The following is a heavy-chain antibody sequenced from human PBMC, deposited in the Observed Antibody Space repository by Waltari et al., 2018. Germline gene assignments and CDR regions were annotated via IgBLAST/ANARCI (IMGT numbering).Heavy chain of an antibody. V-gene: IGHV4-34*01. Sequence: QVQLQQWGAGLLKPSETLSLTCSVYGGSFRGYYWSWIRQPPGKGLEWIGEINHSGSINYNPSLKGRVTISVNTSKDQFYLKLSSVTAAETAVYYCARGYCSGGSCSSWIQLWKTTLFDYWGQGTLVTVSS. J-gene: IGHJ4*02. CDR1: GGSFRGYY. CDR2: INHSGSI. CDR3: ARGYCSGGSCSSWIQLWKTTLFDY. D-gene: IGHD2-15*01.